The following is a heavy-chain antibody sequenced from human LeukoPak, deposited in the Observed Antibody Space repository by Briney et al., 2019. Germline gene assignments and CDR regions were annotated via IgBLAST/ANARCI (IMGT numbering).Heavy chain of an antibody. V-gene: IGHV1-2*01. J-gene: IGHJ4*02. CDR1: GYTFTGYY. CDR2: IRPDSGGA. Sequence: ASVKVSCKASGYTFTGYYIHWVRQAPGQGLEWMGWIRPDSGGAKYAQKLQGRVTITRDTSISTAYMELRRLISDDTVVYYCAREMGDTAVASALAYWGQGTLVTVSS. D-gene: IGHD5-18*01. CDR3: AREMGDTAVASALAY.